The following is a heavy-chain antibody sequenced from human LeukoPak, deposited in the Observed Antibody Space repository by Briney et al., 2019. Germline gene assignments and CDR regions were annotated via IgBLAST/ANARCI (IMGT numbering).Heavy chain of an antibody. Sequence: SVKVSCKASGGTFSSYAISWVRQAPGQGLEWMGGIIPIFGTANYAQKFQGRVTITADESTSTAYMELSSLRSEDTAVYYCARDQLYSSNHYNWFDPWGQGTLVTVSS. J-gene: IGHJ5*02. D-gene: IGHD6-13*01. CDR3: ARDQLYSSNHYNWFDP. CDR2: IIPIFGTA. V-gene: IGHV1-69*13. CDR1: GGTFSSYA.